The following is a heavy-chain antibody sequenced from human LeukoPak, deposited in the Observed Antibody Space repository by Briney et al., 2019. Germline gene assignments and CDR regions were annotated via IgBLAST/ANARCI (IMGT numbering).Heavy chain of an antibody. CDR2: INPSGGST. CDR1: GYTFTSYY. CDR3: ARGAYYYDSSGYYGWFDP. Sequence: ASVKVSCKASGYTFTSYYMHWVRQAPGQGLEWMGIINPSGGSTSYAQKFQGRVTMTRDTSISTAYMELSRLRSDDTAVYYCARGAYYYDSSGYYGWFDPWGQGTLVTVSS. V-gene: IGHV1-46*01. J-gene: IGHJ5*02. D-gene: IGHD3-22*01.